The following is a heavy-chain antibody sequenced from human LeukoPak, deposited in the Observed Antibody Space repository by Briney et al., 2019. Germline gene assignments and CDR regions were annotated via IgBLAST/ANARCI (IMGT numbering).Heavy chain of an antibody. CDR1: GFTVSSNS. J-gene: IGHJ4*02. CDR3: ARRAGAYSHPYDY. D-gene: IGHD4/OR15-4a*01. Sequence: GGSLRLSCTVSGFTVSSNSMSWVRQAPGKGLEWVSFIYSDNTHYSDSVKGRFTISRDNSKNTQYLQMNSLRAEDTAVYYCARRAGAYSHPYDYWGQGTLVTVSS. V-gene: IGHV3-53*01. CDR2: IYSDNT.